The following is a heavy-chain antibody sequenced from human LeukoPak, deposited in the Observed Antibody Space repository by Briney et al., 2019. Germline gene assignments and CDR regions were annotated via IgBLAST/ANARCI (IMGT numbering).Heavy chain of an antibody. V-gene: IGHV5-51*01. CDR3: ARQVYYGSGSFYNPPARHFDY. Sequence: GESLKISCKGSGYSFTNYWIGWVRQMPGQGLEWMGIIYPGDSDTKYSPSFQGQVTISADKSISTAYLQWSSLKASDTAMYYCARQVYYGSGSFYNPPARHFDYWGQGTLVTVSS. CDR1: GYSFTNYW. D-gene: IGHD3-10*01. CDR2: IYPGDSDT. J-gene: IGHJ4*02.